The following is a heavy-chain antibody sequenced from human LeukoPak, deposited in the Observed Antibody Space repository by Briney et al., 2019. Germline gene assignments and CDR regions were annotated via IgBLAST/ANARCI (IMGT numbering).Heavy chain of an antibody. J-gene: IGHJ4*02. CDR2: IYYSGST. Sequence: SETLSLTCTVSGGSISSSSYYWGWIRQPPGKGLEWIGSIYYSGSTYYNPSLQSRVTISVDTSKNQFSLKLSSVTAADTAVYYRARRGIAAAGTLNYFDYWGQGTLVTVSS. CDR3: ARRGIAAAGTLNYFDY. CDR1: GGSISSSSYY. V-gene: IGHV4-39*01. D-gene: IGHD6-13*01.